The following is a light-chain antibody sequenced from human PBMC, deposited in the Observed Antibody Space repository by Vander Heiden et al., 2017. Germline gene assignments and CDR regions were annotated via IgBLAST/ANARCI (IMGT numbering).Light chain of an antibody. V-gene: IGLV2-14*01. J-gene: IGLJ2*01. CDR1: TNDVAAVDS. CDR2: EVS. Sequence: QSVLTHPASWSGSPGQSLTIACTGSTNDVAAVDSVYWYQQHPGKAPKLMIYEVSNRPSGVSYRFSGSKSGNTASRTISGLQAEDEGDYYCSSYATNNALVIFGGGTKLTVL. CDR3: SSYATNNALVI.